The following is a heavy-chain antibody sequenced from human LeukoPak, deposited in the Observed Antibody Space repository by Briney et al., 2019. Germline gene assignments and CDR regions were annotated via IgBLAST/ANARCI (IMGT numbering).Heavy chain of an antibody. CDR1: GFMFSNSD. V-gene: IGHV3-21*01. CDR3: ARDGVGAGTIASAGSDY. J-gene: IGHJ4*02. D-gene: IGHD6-13*01. Sequence: GGSLRLSCAASGFMFSNSDMNWVRQAPGKGLEWVSSNSSRGRYIYYADSVKGRFTISRDNTQNSLSLQMNSLRVEDTAVYYCARDGVGAGTIASAGSDYWGQGTLITVSS. CDR2: NSSRGRYI.